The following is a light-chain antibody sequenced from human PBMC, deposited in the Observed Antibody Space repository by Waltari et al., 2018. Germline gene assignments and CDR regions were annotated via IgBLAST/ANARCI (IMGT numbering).Light chain of an antibody. CDR2: SAS. CDR1: QDIGND. J-gene: IGKJ1*01. V-gene: IGKV1-17*01. CDR3: LQHNTYPWT. Sequence: DIEMTQSPSSLSASVGDRVTITCRASQDIGNDLGWYQQRPGRAPTRLIYSASSLQSGMPSRFSGSGSGTEFTLTISSLQPEDFATYYCLQHNTYPWTFGQGTKVEVK.